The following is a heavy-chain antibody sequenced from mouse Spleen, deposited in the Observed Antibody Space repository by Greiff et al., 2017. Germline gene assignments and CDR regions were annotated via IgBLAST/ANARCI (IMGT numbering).Heavy chain of an antibody. V-gene: IGHV5-9-2*01. CDR1: GFTFSSYG. D-gene: IGHD2-4*01. CDR3: ARAHDYDGAWFAY. Sequence: EVNVVESGGGLVKPGGSLKLSCAASGFTFSSYGMSWVRQTPEKRLEWVATISGGGSYTYYPDSVKGRFTISRDNAKNNLYLQMSSLRSEDTALYYCARAHDYDGAWFAYWGQGTLVTVSA. J-gene: IGHJ3*01. CDR2: ISGGGSYT.